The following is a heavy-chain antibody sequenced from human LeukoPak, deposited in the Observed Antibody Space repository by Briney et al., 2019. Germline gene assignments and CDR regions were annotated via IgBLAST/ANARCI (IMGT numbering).Heavy chain of an antibody. CDR1: GYSISSGNH. CDR3: AITLYRIGATATCYSPELFDS. Sequence: SETLSLTCAVSGYSISSGNHWGWIRQSPGKGLEWIGSIFHSGNTYYNPSLKSRVTISVDTSMNQFSLKLTSLTAADTAVYYCAITLYRIGATATCYSPELFDSWGQGTLVTVSS. D-gene: IGHD2-15*01. CDR2: IFHSGNT. J-gene: IGHJ4*02. V-gene: IGHV4-38-2*01.